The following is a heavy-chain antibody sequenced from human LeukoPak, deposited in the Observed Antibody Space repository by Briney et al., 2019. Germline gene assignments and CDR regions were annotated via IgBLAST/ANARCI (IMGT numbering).Heavy chain of an antibody. CDR2: IYTSGST. Sequence: SETLSLTCTVSGGSISSGSYYWSWIRQPAGKGLEWIGRIYTSGSTNYNPSLKSRVTTSVDTSKKQFSLKLSSVTAADTAVYYCARAASYYYGSGSYYKDYYYYYMDVWGKGTTVTVSS. CDR3: ARAASYYYGSGSYYKDYYYYYMDV. CDR1: GGSISSGSYY. D-gene: IGHD3-10*01. V-gene: IGHV4-61*02. J-gene: IGHJ6*03.